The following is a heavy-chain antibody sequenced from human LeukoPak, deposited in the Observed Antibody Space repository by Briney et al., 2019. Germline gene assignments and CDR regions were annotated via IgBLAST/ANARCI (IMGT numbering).Heavy chain of an antibody. V-gene: IGHV3-23*01. CDR3: AKDRDRSGRWAVP. Sequence: GGSLRLSCAASGFTFSSYAMSWVRQAPGKGLEWVSAISGSGGSTYYADSARGRFTISRDNSKNTLYLQMNSLRVEDTAVYYCAKDRDRSGRWAVPWGQGTLVTVSS. J-gene: IGHJ5*02. CDR2: ISGSGGST. CDR1: GFTFSSYA. D-gene: IGHD6-19*01.